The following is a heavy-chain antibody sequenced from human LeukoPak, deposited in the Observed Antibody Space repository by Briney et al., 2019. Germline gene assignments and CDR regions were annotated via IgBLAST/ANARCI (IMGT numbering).Heavy chain of an antibody. Sequence: PGGSLRLSCAASGFTFSSYAMHWVRQALGKGLEWVAVISYDGSDKYYADSVKGRFTISRDNSKNTLYLQMNSLRAEDTAVYYCARGPDSMTSFDFWGQGTLVTVSS. CDR1: GFTFSSYA. CDR2: ISYDGSDK. D-gene: IGHD2/OR15-2a*01. V-gene: IGHV3-30*04. CDR3: ARGPDSMTSFDF. J-gene: IGHJ4*02.